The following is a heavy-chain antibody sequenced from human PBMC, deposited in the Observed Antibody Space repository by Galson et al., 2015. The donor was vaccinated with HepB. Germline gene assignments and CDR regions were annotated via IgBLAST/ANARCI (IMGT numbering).Heavy chain of an antibody. J-gene: IGHJ6*02. D-gene: IGHD4-11*01. Sequence: SVKVSCKASGGTFNNFAISWVRQTPGQGFEWMGGIIPIFGTANYPRTFPGRVTITAEESTTTAYMELKYLRSEDTAIYYCAISLSVTTITGPYFYYGVDIWGPGTTVIVS. CDR2: IIPIFGTA. V-gene: IGHV1-69*13. CDR3: AISLSVTTITGPYFYYGVDI. CDR1: GGTFNNFA.